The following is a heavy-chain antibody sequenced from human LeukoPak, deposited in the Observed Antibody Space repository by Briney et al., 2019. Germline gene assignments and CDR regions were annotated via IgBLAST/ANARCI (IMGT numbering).Heavy chain of an antibody. CDR1: GFTFSDYY. V-gene: IGHV3-72*01. Sequence: GGSLRLSCVASGFTFSDYYMDWVRQAPGKGLEWVGRARNRANSHTTEYAASVKGRFIISRDDSKSSLYLQMNSLKTEDTAVYFCARRGFSDSRGYYPDFDYWGRGTLVTVSS. J-gene: IGHJ4*02. CDR2: ARNRANSHTT. D-gene: IGHD3-22*01. CDR3: ARRGFSDSRGYYPDFDY.